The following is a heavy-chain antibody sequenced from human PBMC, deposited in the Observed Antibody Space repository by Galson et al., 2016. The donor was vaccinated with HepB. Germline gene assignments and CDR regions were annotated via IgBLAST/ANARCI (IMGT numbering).Heavy chain of an antibody. Sequence: PALVKPTQALTLTCTFSGFSLTTTAVGVGWFRQPPGKALEWLALIYWNDDHHYSPSLRSRLTLTKDTSKNHVVLTMTNRDPVDTTKYYCAHGRCWLFYYWGQGTLVTVSS. CDR3: AHGRCWLFYY. CDR1: GFSLTTTAVG. V-gene: IGHV2-5*01. CDR2: IYWNDDH. D-gene: IGHD4/OR15-4a*01. J-gene: IGHJ4*02.